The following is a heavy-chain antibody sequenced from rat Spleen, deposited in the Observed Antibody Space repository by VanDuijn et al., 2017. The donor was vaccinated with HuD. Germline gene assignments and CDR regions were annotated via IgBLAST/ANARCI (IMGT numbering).Heavy chain of an antibody. V-gene: IGHV5-29*01. Sequence: EVQLVESGGGLVQPGGSLKLSCAASGFTFSNYGMAWVRQGPTKGLEWVATINYDGRSTFYRDSVRDRFTISRDNGKNTLYLQIDSLKSEDTATYYCATGPRILRLDWFAYWGQGTLVTVSS. CDR1: GFTFSNYG. D-gene: IGHD1-6*01. J-gene: IGHJ3*01. CDR2: INYDGRST. CDR3: ATGPRILRLDWFAY.